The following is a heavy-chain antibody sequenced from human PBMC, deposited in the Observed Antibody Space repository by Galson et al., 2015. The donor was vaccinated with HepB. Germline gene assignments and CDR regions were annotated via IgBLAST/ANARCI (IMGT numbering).Heavy chain of an antibody. J-gene: IGHJ3*02. V-gene: IGHV1-2*06. Sequence: SVKVSCKASGYTFTGYYMHWVRQAPGQGLEWMGRINPNSGGTNYAQKFQGRVTMTRDTSISTAYMELSRLRSDDTAVYYCARGKLRAPNAFDIWGQGTMVTVSS. CDR1: GYTFTGYY. CDR3: ARGKLRAPNAFDI. CDR2: INPNSGGT. D-gene: IGHD1-7*01.